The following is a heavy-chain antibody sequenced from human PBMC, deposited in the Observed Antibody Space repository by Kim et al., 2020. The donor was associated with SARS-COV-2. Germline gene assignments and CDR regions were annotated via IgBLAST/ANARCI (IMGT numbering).Heavy chain of an antibody. Sequence: GESLKISCEASGYTFTTYFIAWVRQMPGKGLEWMAMIFPYDSDAKYNPSFRGQVIVSVDKSINTAYLQWRSLKASDTAVYYCARQSGGHFNFWGPGTLVTVSS. CDR3: ARQSGGHFNF. D-gene: IGHD3-10*01. J-gene: IGHJ4*02. V-gene: IGHV5-51*01. CDR2: IFPYDSDA. CDR1: GYTFTTYF.